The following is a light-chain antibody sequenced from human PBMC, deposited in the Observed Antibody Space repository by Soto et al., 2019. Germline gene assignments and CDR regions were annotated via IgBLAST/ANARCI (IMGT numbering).Light chain of an antibody. CDR3: QQANSFPIT. J-gene: IGKJ5*01. CDR2: DAS. V-gene: IGKV1-12*01. Sequence: DIQMTQSPSTLSASLGDRVTITCRASKNINTWVAWYQQKPGKAPKLLIYDASNLETGVPSRFSGSGSGTDFTLTISSLQPEDFATYYCQQANSFPITFGQGTRLEIK. CDR1: KNINTW.